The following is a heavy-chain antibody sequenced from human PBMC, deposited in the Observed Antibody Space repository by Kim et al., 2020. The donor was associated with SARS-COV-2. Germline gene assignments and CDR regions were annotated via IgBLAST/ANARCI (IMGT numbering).Heavy chain of an antibody. D-gene: IGHD2-2*01. J-gene: IGHJ4*02. Sequence: GGSLRLSCAASGFTFNTYSMNWVRQAPGQGLEWVSSISSSSTNIYYADSVKGRFTISRDNAKNSLYLQMNSLRVEDTAVYYCARDRGAMAAMLVLDYWGQGTLVTVSS. CDR1: GFTFNTYS. V-gene: IGHV3-21*01. CDR3: ARDRGAMAAMLVLDY. CDR2: ISSSSTNI.